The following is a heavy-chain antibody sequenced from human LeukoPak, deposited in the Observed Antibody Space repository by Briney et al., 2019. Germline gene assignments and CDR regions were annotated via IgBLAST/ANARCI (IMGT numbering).Heavy chain of an antibody. J-gene: IGHJ6*03. Sequence: SKTLSLTCTVSGYSISSGYYWSWIRQPPGKGLEWIGYIYHSGSTYYNPSLKSRVTISVDRSKNQFSLKLSSVTAADTAVYYCARIARCGLSGSYCEYYYYYYMDVWGKGTTVTVSS. CDR1: GYSISSGYY. V-gene: IGHV4-38-2*02. CDR3: ARIARCGLSGSYCEYYYYYYMDV. D-gene: IGHD1-26*01. CDR2: IYHSGST.